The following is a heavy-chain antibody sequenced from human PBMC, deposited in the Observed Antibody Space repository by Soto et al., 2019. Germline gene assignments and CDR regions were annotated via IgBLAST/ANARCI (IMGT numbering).Heavy chain of an antibody. D-gene: IGHD5-12*01. J-gene: IGHJ4*02. Sequence: EVQLLESGGGLVQPGGSLRLSCAASGFTFSSYAMSWVRQAPGKGLEWVSAISGSGAVTYYADSVKGRFTISRDNSKNTLFLQMNSLRAEDTALYYCAKDIRYSGYDCNFDYWGQGTLVTVSS. CDR2: ISGSGAVT. CDR1: GFTFSSYA. V-gene: IGHV3-23*01. CDR3: AKDIRYSGYDCNFDY.